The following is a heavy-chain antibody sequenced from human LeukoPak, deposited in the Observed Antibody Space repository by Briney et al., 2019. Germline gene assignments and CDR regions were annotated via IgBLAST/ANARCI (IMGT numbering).Heavy chain of an antibody. CDR1: GYTFIDYY. D-gene: IGHD2-21*02. Sequence: ASVKVSCKASGYTFIDYYIHWVRQAPGQGLEWMGWINPNTGGTNYAQKFQGRVTMTRDTSISTAYMELSRLRFDDTTVYYCARGGAHCGGDCYSDYWGQGTLVTVSS. CDR2: INPNTGGT. V-gene: IGHV1-2*02. CDR3: ARGGAHCGGDCYSDY. J-gene: IGHJ4*02.